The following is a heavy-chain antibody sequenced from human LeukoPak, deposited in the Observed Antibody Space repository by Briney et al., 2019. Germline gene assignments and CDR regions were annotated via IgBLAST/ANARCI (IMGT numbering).Heavy chain of an antibody. CDR3: ARGPSEYYYYYYMDV. Sequence: SVKVSCKASGGTSSSYAISWVRQAPGQGLEWMGGIIPFFGTANNAQKFQGRVTITADGSTSTAYMELSSLRSEDTAVYFCARGPSEYYYYYYMDVWGKGTTVTVSS. CDR2: IIPFFGTA. J-gene: IGHJ6*03. CDR1: GGTSSSYA. V-gene: IGHV1-69*01.